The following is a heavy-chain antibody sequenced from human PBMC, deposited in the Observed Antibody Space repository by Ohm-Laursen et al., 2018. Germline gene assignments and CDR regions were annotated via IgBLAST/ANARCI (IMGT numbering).Heavy chain of an antibody. CDR3: AREIPYYNRVYHFDL. J-gene: IGHJ2*01. CDR2: IYAGGST. CDR1: GFTFSSYA. D-gene: IGHD1-14*01. V-gene: IGHV3-23*03. Sequence: SLRPSCAASGFTFSSYAMSWVRQAPGKGLEWVSLIYAGGSTHYADSVKGRFTISRDTSKNTLYLQMNSLRVEDTAVYYCAREIPYYNRVYHFDLWGRGTLVSVSS.